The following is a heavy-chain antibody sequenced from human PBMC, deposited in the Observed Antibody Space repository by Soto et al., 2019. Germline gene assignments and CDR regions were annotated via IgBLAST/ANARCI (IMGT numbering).Heavy chain of an antibody. Sequence: GASVKVSCKASGGTFSSYAISWVRQAPGQGLEWMGGIIPIFGTANYAQKFQGRVTITADKSTSTAYMELSSLRSEDTAVYYCAREYYYDSSGPFDYGGQGTLVTVSS. CDR3: AREYYYDSSGPFDY. D-gene: IGHD3-22*01. V-gene: IGHV1-69*06. CDR1: GGTFSSYA. J-gene: IGHJ4*02. CDR2: IIPIFGTA.